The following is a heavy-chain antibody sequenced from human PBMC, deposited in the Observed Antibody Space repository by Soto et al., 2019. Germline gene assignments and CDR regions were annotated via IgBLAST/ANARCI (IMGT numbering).Heavy chain of an antibody. V-gene: IGHV1-18*01. D-gene: IGHD2-2*01. CDR1: GYTFTSYG. J-gene: IGHJ5*02. CDR3: ARGDCSSTSCYLNWFDP. Sequence: ASVKVSCKASGYTFTSYGISWVRQAPGQGLEWMGWISAYNGNTNYAQKLQGRVTMTTDTSTSTAYMELSSLRSEDTAVYYCARGDCSSTSCYLNWFDPWGQGTLVTVSS. CDR2: ISAYNGNT.